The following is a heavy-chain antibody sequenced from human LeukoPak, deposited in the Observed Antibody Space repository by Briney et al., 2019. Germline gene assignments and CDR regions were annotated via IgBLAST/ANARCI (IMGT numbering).Heavy chain of an antibody. CDR1: GGSVSSGSYY. J-gene: IGHJ4*02. CDR2: IYYSGST. Sequence: IPSETLSLTCTVSGGSVSSGSYYWSWIRQPPGKGLEWIGYIYYSGSTNYNPSLKSRVTISVDTSKNQFSLKLSSVTAADTAVYYCATRARSRDYWGQGTLVTVSS. CDR3: ATRARSRDY. D-gene: IGHD6-6*01. V-gene: IGHV4-61*01.